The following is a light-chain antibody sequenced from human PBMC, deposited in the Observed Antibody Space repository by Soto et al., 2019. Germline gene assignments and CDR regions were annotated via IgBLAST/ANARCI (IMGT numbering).Light chain of an antibody. Sequence: EIVLTQSPGTLSLSPGERATLSCRASQIITSSYLAWYQQKPGQAPRLLIYDASNRATGIPARFSGSGSGTDFTLTISSLEPEDFAVYYCQQRSNWPPYTFGQGTKLEIE. CDR2: DAS. V-gene: IGKV3-11*01. CDR1: QIITSSY. CDR3: QQRSNWPPYT. J-gene: IGKJ2*01.